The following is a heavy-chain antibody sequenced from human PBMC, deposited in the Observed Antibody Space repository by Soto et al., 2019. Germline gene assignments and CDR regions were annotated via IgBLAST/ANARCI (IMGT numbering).Heavy chain of an antibody. J-gene: IGHJ6*02. V-gene: IGHV4-39*01. D-gene: IGHD3-22*01. CDR1: GGSISSSSYY. CDR3: ARRLYYDSSGFEGGGMDV. CDR2: IYYSGST. Sequence: PSETLSLTCTVSGGSISSSSYYWGWIRQPPGKGLEWIGSIYYSGSTYYNPSLKSRVTISVDMSKNQFSLKLSSVTAADTAVYYCARRLYYDSSGFEGGGMDVWGQGTTVT.